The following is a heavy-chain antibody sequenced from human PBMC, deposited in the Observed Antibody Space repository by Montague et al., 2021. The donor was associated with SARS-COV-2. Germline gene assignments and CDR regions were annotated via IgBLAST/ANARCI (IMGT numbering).Heavy chain of an antibody. CDR1: GFSLSTSGMC. CDR2: IDWDDDK. D-gene: IGHD3-9*01. Sequence: PALVKPTQTLTLTCTFSGFSLSTSGMCVSWIRQPPGKALEWLARIDWDDDKYYSTSLKTRLTISKDTSKNQVVLTMTNMDPVDTATYYCARRTHDILTGYAYGMDVWGQGTTVTVSS. CDR3: ARRTHDILTGYAYGMDV. V-gene: IGHV2-70*11. J-gene: IGHJ6*02.